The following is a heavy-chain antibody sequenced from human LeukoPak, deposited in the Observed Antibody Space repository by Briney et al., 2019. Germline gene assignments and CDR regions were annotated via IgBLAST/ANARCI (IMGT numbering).Heavy chain of an antibody. J-gene: IGHJ5*02. CDR2: ISGSGGST. V-gene: IGHV3-23*01. Sequence: PGGSLRLSCAASGFTFSSYAMSWVRQAPGKGLEWVSAISGSGGSTYYADSVKGRFTISRDNSKNTLYLQMNSLRVEDTAVYYCASAPQGEQLPYNWFDPWGQGTLVTVSS. CDR3: ASAPQGEQLPYNWFDP. D-gene: IGHD3-16*01. CDR1: GFTFSSYA.